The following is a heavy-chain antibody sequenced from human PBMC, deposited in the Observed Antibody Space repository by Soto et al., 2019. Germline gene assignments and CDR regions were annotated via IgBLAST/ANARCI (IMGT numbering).Heavy chain of an antibody. V-gene: IGHV4-61*01. CDR1: GGSVSSGSYY. D-gene: IGHD3-10*01. CDR2: IYYSGST. J-gene: IGHJ4*02. CDR3: ASARGWFGELSFDY. Sequence: PSETLSLTCTVSGGSVSSGSYYWSCIRQPPGKGLEWIGYIYYSGSTNYNPSLKSRVTISVDTSKNQFSLKLSSVTAADTAVYYCASARGWFGELSFDYWGQGTLVTVSS.